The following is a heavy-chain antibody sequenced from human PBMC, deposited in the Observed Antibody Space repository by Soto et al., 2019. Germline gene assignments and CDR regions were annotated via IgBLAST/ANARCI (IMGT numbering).Heavy chain of an antibody. CDR3: ARGPTSRYFGWLSVRCDS. D-gene: IGHD3-9*01. CDR1: GGSFSDYF. J-gene: IGHJ4*02. CDR2: INDAAGA. Sequence: SETLSLTCAVFGGSFSDYFWTWIRQSPGTGLEWIGEINDAAGANYNPSLKSRVAISVDTSKNQISLKLRSVTAADTAVYYCARGPTSRYFGWLSVRCDSWAQGTRVTVSS. V-gene: IGHV4-34*01.